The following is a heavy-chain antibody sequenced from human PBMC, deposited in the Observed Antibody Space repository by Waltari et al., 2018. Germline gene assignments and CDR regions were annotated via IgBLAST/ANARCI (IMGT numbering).Heavy chain of an antibody. D-gene: IGHD3-22*01. Sequence: QVQLQESGPGLVKPSQPLSLTCTVSGGSISSGSYYWSWIRQPAGKGLEWIGRIYTSGSTNYTPSLKSRVTISVDTSKNQFSLKLSSVTAADTAVYYCARAADYYDSSGYYYAKYFDYWGQGTLVTVSS. CDR1: GGSISSGSYY. CDR2: IYTSGST. J-gene: IGHJ4*02. V-gene: IGHV4-61*02. CDR3: ARAADYYDSSGYYYAKYFDY.